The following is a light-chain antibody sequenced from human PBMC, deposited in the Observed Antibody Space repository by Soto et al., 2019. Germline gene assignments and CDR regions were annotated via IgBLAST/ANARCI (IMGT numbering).Light chain of an antibody. V-gene: IGKV3-11*01. CDR2: DAS. CDR3: QQRSHWPRT. CDR1: QSVSSY. J-gene: IGKJ2*01. Sequence: EIVLTQSPATLSLSPGERATLSCRASQSVSSYLAWYQQKPGQTPRLLIYDASNRATSIPARFSGSGSGTDFTLTISSLEPEDFAVYYCQQRSHWPRTFGQGTKLEIK.